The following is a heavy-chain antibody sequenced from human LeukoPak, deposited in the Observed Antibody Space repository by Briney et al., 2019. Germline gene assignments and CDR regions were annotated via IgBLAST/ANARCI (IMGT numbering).Heavy chain of an antibody. CDR3: ARDLAYCGGECYSGDAFDI. CDR2: ISNDGSKK. J-gene: IGHJ3*02. V-gene: IGHV3-30*04. CDR1: GFTFSSYA. Sequence: GGSLRLSCAASGFTFSSYAMHWVRQAPGKGLEWVAVISNDGSKKQYADSVKGRFTISRDNTKNPLYLQMNRLRAEATDVYYCARDLAYCGGECYSGDAFDIWGQGTMVTVSS. D-gene: IGHD2-21*01.